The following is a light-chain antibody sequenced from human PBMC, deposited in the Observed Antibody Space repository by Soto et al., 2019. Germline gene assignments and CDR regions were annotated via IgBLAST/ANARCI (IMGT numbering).Light chain of an antibody. V-gene: IGLV2-8*01. CDR1: SSDFGTYNF. CDR3: SSYVRSNSFA. J-gene: IGLJ2*01. Sequence: QSALTQPPSASGSPGQSVTISCTGTSSDFGTYNFVSWYQQHPGKAPKLMIYEVNKRPSGVPDRFSGSKSGNTASLTVSGLQAEDEADYYCSSYVRSNSFAFGGGTKLTVL. CDR2: EVN.